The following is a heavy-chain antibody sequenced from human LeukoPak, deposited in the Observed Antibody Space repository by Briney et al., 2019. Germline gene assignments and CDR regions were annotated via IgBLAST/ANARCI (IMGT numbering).Heavy chain of an antibody. CDR1: GFTFSSYE. D-gene: IGHD4-11*01. V-gene: IGHV3-48*03. Sequence: GSLRLSCAASGFTFSSYEMNWVRQAPGEGLEWVSSISSSGSTIYYADSVKGRFTISRDNAKNSLYLQMNSLRAEDTAVYYCARIYSTSYYYMDVWGKGTTVTVSS. CDR2: ISSSGSTI. J-gene: IGHJ6*03. CDR3: ARIYSTSYYYMDV.